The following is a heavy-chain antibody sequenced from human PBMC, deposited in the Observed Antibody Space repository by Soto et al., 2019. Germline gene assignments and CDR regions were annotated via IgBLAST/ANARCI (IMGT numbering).Heavy chain of an antibody. V-gene: IGHV4-39*01. Sequence: SETHSHTSTVSGGSIVSTNHYWGWIRKPPGKGFEWIGIVHYTGQTYYNPSLKSRVTVSVDTSQNQFSLRLTSVTAADTSVYFCARLPDVMVREFYFDSWGQGTLVTVSS. J-gene: IGHJ4*02. CDR2: VHYTGQT. D-gene: IGHD3-10*01. CDR3: ARLPDVMVREFYFDS. CDR1: GGSIVSTNHY.